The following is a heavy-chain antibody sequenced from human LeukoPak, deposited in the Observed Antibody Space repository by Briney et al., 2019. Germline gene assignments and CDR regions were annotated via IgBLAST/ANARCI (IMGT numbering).Heavy chain of an antibody. Sequence: GGSLRLSCVASGFTFSNYDMHWVRQAPGKGLEWVAVILYDGSNKYYADSVKGRFTISRDNSKNTLYLQMNSLRAEDTAVYYCVKVAVPAATHYWYFDLWGRGTLVTVSS. J-gene: IGHJ2*01. CDR2: ILYDGSNK. D-gene: IGHD2-2*01. CDR1: GFTFSNYD. V-gene: IGHV3-30*18. CDR3: VKVAVPAATHYWYFDL.